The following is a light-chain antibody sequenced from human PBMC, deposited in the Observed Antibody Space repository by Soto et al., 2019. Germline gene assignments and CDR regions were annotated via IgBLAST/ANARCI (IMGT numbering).Light chain of an antibody. CDR2: NNN. J-gene: IGLJ2*01. CDR3: SAWDDSLSVV. Sequence: QSVLTQPPSASGTPGQRVTISCSGGSSNIGTNAVNWYQQLPGTAPKLLIYNNNQRPSGVPDRFSGSKSGTSASLAISGLRSEDEADYYCSAWDDSLSVVFGGGTKLTVL. CDR1: SSNIGTNA. V-gene: IGLV1-47*02.